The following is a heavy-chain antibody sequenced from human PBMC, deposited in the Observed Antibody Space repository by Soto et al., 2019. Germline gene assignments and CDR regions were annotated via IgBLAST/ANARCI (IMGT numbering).Heavy chain of an antibody. V-gene: IGHV3-23*01. Sequence: GGSLRLSCAASGFTFSSYAMSWVRQAPGKGLEWVSAISGSGGSTYYADSVKGRFTISRDNSKNTLYLQMNSLRAEDTAVYYCAKSAEGYCSGGSCYGYYYYGMDVWGQGTTVTVSS. CDR1: GFTFSSYA. D-gene: IGHD2-15*01. CDR3: AKSAEGYCSGGSCYGYYYYGMDV. J-gene: IGHJ6*02. CDR2: ISGSGGST.